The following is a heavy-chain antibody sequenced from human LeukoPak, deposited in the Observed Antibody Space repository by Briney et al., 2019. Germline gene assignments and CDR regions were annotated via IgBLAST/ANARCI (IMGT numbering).Heavy chain of an antibody. Sequence: GGSLRLSCAASGFTFSSYGMHWVRQAPGKGLEWVAVIWYDGSNKYYADSVKGRFTIYRDNSKNTLYLQMNSLRAEDMSVYYCARAGLTENYYYYYYMDVWGKGTTVAVSS. V-gene: IGHV3-33*01. CDR3: ARAGLTENYYYYYYMDV. CDR1: GFTFSSYG. CDR2: IWYDGSNK. J-gene: IGHJ6*03. D-gene: IGHD1-14*01.